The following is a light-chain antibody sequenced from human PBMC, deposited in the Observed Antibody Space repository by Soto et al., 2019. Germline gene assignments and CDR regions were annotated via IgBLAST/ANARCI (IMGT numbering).Light chain of an antibody. Sequence: DIQMTQSPSSLSASVGDRVTITCRASQSISSYLNWYQQKPGKAPKLMIYAAASLQSGVPSRFSGSGSGTEFTLTISSLQPEDFATYYCQQSYITPPTFGQGTKVEIK. CDR2: AAA. V-gene: IGKV1-39*01. J-gene: IGKJ1*01. CDR3: QQSYITPPT. CDR1: QSISSY.